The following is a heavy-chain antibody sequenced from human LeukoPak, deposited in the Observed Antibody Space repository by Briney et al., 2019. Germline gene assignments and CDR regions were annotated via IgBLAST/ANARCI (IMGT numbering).Heavy chain of an antibody. V-gene: IGHV1-18*01. CDR2: ISVYNGQT. CDR3: ARDSGWELQHFYFDH. J-gene: IGHJ4*02. Sequence: GAAVKVNCKASGDTFNSYGIIWVRQAPGQSLECTAWISVYNGQTNYAHKFQGRVTMTTDTSTRTVYMELRSLRSDDTAVYYCARDSGWELQHFYFDHWGQGTLVTVSA. D-gene: IGHD1-26*01. CDR1: GDTFNSYG.